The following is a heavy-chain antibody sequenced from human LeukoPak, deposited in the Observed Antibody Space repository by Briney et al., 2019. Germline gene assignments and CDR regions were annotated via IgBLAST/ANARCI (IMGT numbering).Heavy chain of an antibody. Sequence: GSLRLSCTASGFTFSGYSMNWIRQAPGKGLEWVSSFGTRSTSIYHAGSVKGRFAISRDNAKNLPYLQMNSLRAEDTALYYCAREVSEGFDFWGQGTLVTVSS. CDR2: FGTRSTSI. D-gene: IGHD3-22*01. J-gene: IGHJ4*02. V-gene: IGHV3-21*01. CDR3: AREVSEGFDF. CDR1: GFTFSGYS.